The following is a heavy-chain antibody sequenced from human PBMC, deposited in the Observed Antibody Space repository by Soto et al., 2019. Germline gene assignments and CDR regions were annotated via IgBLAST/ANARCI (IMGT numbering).Heavy chain of an antibody. V-gene: IGHV4-59*01. D-gene: IGHD5-12*01. J-gene: IGHJ4*02. CDR3: ARDLFGDGYNFRY. CDR1: GGSFGSYH. CDR2: IFYSGST. Sequence: SETLSLTCSISGGSFGSYHWSWIRQPPGKGLEWIGYIFYSGSTTYNPSLKSRVTISLDTSKNQFSLKVSSVTAADTAVYYCARDLFGDGYNFRYWGQGTQVTVSS.